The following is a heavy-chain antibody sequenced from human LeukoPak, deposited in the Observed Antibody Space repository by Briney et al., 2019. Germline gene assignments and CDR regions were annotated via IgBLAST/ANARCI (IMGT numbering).Heavy chain of an antibody. J-gene: IGHJ4*02. CDR3: ARLGDRPTSYFDY. D-gene: IGHD4-17*01. Sequence: GESLKISCKGSGYSFTSYWIGWVRQMPGKGLEWMGIIYPGDSDTRYSPSFQGQVTISADKSISTAYLRWSSLKASDTAMYYCARLGDRPTSYFDYWGQGTLVTVSS. CDR2: IYPGDSDT. CDR1: GYSFTSYW. V-gene: IGHV5-51*01.